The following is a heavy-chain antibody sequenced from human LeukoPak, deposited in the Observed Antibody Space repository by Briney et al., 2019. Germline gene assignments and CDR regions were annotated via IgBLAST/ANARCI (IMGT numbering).Heavy chain of an antibody. V-gene: IGHV4-59*01. CDR3: ARVSRAIFGVVIPLYYFDY. CDR1: GGPFSGYY. CDR2: IYYSGST. Sequence: SSETLSLTCAVSGGPFSGYYWSWIRQPPGKGLEWIGYIYYSGSTNYNPSLKSRVTISVDTSKNQFSLKLSSVTAADTAVYYCARVSRAIFGVVIPLYYFDYWGQGTLVTVSS. J-gene: IGHJ4*02. D-gene: IGHD3-3*01.